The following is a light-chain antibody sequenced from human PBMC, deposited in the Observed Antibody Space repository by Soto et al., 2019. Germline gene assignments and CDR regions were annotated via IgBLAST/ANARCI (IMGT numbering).Light chain of an antibody. CDR2: DVS. CDR1: SSDVGGYNY. V-gene: IGLV2-14*03. CDR3: SSYTTCNTRQIV. J-gene: IGLJ1*01. Sequence: QSALTQPASVSGSPGQSITISCTGTSSDVGGYNYVSWYQHHPGKAPKLIIYDVSNRPSGVSIRFSGSKSDNTASLTISGLQPEDEADYHCSSYTTCNTRQIVVGTGTKVTVL.